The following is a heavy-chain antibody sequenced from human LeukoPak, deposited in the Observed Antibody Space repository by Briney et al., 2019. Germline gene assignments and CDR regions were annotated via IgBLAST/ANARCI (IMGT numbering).Heavy chain of an antibody. Sequence: GGSLRLSCAASGFTFSSYEMNWVRQAPGKGLEWVSYISSSGSTIYYADSVKGRFTISRDNAKNSLYLQMNSLRAEDTALYYCARETYYYYMDVWGKGTTVTVSS. J-gene: IGHJ6*03. V-gene: IGHV3-48*03. CDR2: ISSSGSTI. CDR1: GFTFSSYE. CDR3: ARETYYYYMDV.